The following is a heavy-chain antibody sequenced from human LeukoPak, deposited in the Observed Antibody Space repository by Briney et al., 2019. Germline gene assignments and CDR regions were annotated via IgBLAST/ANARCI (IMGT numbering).Heavy chain of an antibody. Sequence: PSETLSLTCTVSGGSISSYYWSWIRQPPGKGLEWIGYIYYSGSTNYNPSLKSRVTISVDTSKNQFSLKLSSVTAADTAVYYCARGLIQLWLYYFDYWGQGTLVTVSS. CDR2: IYYSGST. V-gene: IGHV4-59*01. CDR3: ARGLIQLWLYYFDY. D-gene: IGHD5-18*01. J-gene: IGHJ4*02. CDR1: GGSISSYY.